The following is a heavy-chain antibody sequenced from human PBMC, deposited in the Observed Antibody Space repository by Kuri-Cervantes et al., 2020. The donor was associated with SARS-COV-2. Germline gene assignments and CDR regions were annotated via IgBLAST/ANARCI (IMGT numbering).Heavy chain of an antibody. V-gene: IGHV1-2*04. CDR2: INPNTGGT. CDR3: ARDLFGWSDGSWMDV. J-gene: IGHJ6*04. CDR1: GYSFTDYS. D-gene: IGHD1-1*01. Sequence: ASVKVSCKTSGYSFTDYSIHWVRQAPGQGLEWMGRINPNTGGTIYAQRFQGWVTMNRDASLTTAYMELGRLTSDDTAVYYCARDLFGWSDGSWMDVWGKGTTVTVSS.